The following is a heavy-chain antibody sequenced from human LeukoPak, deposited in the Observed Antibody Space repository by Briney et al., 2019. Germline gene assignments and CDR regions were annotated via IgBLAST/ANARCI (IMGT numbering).Heavy chain of an antibody. J-gene: IGHJ6*03. CDR2: MNPNSGNT. CDR3: ARGRGFHYDFWSGYYYYMDV. CDR1: GYTFTSYD. V-gene: IGHV1-8*01. Sequence: ASVKVSCKASGYTFTSYDINWVRQATGQGLEWMGWMNPNSGNTGYAQKFQGRVTMTRNTSISTAYMELSSLRSEDTAVYYCARGRGFHYDFWSGYYYYMDVWGKGTTVTVSS. D-gene: IGHD3-3*01.